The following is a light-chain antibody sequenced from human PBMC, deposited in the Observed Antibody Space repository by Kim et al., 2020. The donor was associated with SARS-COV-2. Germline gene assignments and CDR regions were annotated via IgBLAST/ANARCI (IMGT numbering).Light chain of an antibody. CDR2: FDA. V-gene: IGLV3-1*01. CDR3: QVWDNGTVV. CDR1: HLGRNH. Sequence: SPGQTVTIPCAGGHLGRNHCSWDQQRPGRAPLLFIYFDARRPSGIPERFSDSISGTPATLTISATQTTDEADYFCQVWDNGTVVFGGGTQLTVL. J-gene: IGLJ3*02.